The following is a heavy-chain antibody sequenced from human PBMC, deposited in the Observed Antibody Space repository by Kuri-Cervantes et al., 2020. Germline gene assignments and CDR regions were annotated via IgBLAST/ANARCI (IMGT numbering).Heavy chain of an antibody. D-gene: IGHD5-18*01. Sequence: SETLSLTCTVSGGSISYYYWSWIRQPPGKGLEWIGDIYYSGSTNYNPSLKSRVTMSVDSSKNQFSLKLTSVTAADTAVYYCARDRLAMVAWGQGALVTVSS. CDR2: IYYSGST. J-gene: IGHJ5*02. CDR3: ARDRLAMVA. V-gene: IGHV4-59*01. CDR1: GGSISYYY.